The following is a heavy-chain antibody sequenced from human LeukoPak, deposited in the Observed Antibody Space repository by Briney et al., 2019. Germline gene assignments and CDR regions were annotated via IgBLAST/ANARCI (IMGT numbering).Heavy chain of an antibody. J-gene: IGHJ6*03. D-gene: IGHD2-2*02. CDR3: ARDGVLCSSSTCYTGDYYYYYMDV. CDR1: GYTFTSYG. Sequence: ASVKVSCKASGYTFTSYGISWVRQAPGQGLEWMGWINPNSGGTNYAQKFQGRVTMTRDTSISTAYMELSRLRSVDTAVYYCARDGVLCSSSTCYTGDYYYYYMDVWGKGTTATVSS. CDR2: INPNSGGT. V-gene: IGHV1-2*02.